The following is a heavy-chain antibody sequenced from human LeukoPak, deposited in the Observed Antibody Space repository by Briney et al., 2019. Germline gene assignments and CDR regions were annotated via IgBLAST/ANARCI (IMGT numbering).Heavy chain of an antibody. V-gene: IGHV5-51*01. CDR3: ARPYSYDYGRVDY. J-gene: IGHJ4*02. D-gene: IGHD5-18*01. Sequence: GESLKISCKGSGYSFATYWIGWVRHMPGKGLEWMGIIYPGDSDTRYSPAFQGQVTISADKSISTAYLQWSSLKASDTAMYYCARPYSYDYGRVDYWGQGTLVTVSS. CDR1: GYSFATYW. CDR2: IYPGDSDT.